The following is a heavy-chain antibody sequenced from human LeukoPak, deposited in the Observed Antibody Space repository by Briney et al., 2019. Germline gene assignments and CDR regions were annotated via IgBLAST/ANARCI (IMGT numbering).Heavy chain of an antibody. J-gene: IGHJ4*02. V-gene: IGHV3-9*01. Sequence: GGSLRLSCAASGFTFDDYAMHWVRQAPGKGLEWVSGISWNSGSIGYADSVKGRFTISRDNAKNSLYLQMNSLRAEDTALYYCAKGDTWIASLSDYWGRGTLVTVSS. CDR2: ISWNSGSI. CDR1: GFTFDDYA. CDR3: AKGDTWIASLSDY. D-gene: IGHD5-12*01.